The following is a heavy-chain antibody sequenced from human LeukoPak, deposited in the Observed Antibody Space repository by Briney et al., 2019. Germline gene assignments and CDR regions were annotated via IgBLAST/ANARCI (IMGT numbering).Heavy chain of an antibody. CDR2: IYYSGST. CDR3: ARDWSYGSGSYRSFDP. D-gene: IGHD3-10*01. V-gene: IGHV4-59*01. CDR1: GGSISSYY. J-gene: IGHJ5*02. Sequence: SETLSLTCTVSGGSISSYYWSWMGPPPAKGRAGIGFIYYSGSTNYNPPLNSRVPISVDTSKNQFHLQSTSVTAGGPAGDDCARDWSYGSGSYRSFDPWGQGTLVTVSS.